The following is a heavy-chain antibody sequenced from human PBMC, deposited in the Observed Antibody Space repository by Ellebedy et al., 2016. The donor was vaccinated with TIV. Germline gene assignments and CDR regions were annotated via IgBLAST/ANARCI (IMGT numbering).Heavy chain of an antibody. Sequence: AASVKVSCKASGYTFTSYDINWVRQAAGLGLEWVGWMNPNSGYTGPAQKFQGRVTMTRDTSITTAYMELNRLTSDDTATYYCASVTFSSLSPFDSWGQGTLVIVSS. CDR3: ASVTFSSLSPFDS. CDR2: MNPNSGYT. D-gene: IGHD6-13*01. J-gene: IGHJ4*02. V-gene: IGHV1-8*01. CDR1: GYTFTSYD.